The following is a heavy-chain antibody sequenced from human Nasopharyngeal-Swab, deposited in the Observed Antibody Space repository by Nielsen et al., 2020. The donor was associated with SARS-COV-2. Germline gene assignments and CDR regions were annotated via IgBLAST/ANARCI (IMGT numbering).Heavy chain of an antibody. V-gene: IGHV3-23*01. D-gene: IGHD6-19*01. Sequence: GGSLKISCAASGFTFSSYAMSWVRQAPGKGLEWVSAISGSGGSTYYADSVKGRFTISRDNSKNTLYLQMNSLRAEDTAVYYCAKRFQWLVLPYFDYWGQGTLVTVSS. J-gene: IGHJ4*02. CDR3: AKRFQWLVLPYFDY. CDR2: ISGSGGST. CDR1: GFTFSSYA.